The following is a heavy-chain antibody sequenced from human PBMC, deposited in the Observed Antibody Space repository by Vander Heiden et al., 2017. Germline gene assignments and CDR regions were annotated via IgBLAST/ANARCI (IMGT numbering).Heavy chain of an antibody. J-gene: IGHJ4*02. CDR1: GFTFTSSA. V-gene: IGHV1-58*01. Sequence: QMQLVQSGPEVKKPGTSVKVSCKASGFTFTSSAVQWVRQARGQRLEWIGWIVVGSGNTNYAQKFQERVTITRDMSTSTAYMELSSLRSEETAVYYCAAGRLRYYDFWSGYYTDYWGQGTLVTVSS. CDR2: IVVGSGNT. CDR3: AAGRLRYYDFWSGYYTDY. D-gene: IGHD3-3*01.